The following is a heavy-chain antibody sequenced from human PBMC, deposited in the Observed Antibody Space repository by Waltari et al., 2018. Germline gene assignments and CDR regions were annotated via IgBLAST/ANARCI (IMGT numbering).Heavy chain of an antibody. D-gene: IGHD3-22*01. CDR3: ARDYCDRTNCHGMDV. Sequence: VQLVETGGGVVQPGRSLRLSFAASEFTFRSYAMYWVHQAPGKGLEWVAVISYNERNIYYVDSVKGRFISSRDNSRKMLYLQMNSLRTEDTAVYYCARDYCDRTNCHGMDVWGQGTTVTVSS. V-gene: IGHV3-30*04. CDR2: ISYNERNI. J-gene: IGHJ6*02. CDR1: EFTFRSYA.